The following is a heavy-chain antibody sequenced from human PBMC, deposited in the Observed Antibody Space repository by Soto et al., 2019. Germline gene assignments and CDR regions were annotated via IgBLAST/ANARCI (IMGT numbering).Heavy chain of an antibody. Sequence: ASVKVSCKASGYTFTSYYMHWVRQAPGQGLEWMGIINPTGGSTSYAQKFQGRVTMTRDTSTSTVYMELSSLRSEDTAVYYCARESNSNGYAYYFDYWGQGTLVTVSS. CDR1: GYTFTSYY. D-gene: IGHD3-22*01. CDR2: INPTGGST. J-gene: IGHJ4*02. V-gene: IGHV1-46*01. CDR3: ARESNSNGYAYYFDY.